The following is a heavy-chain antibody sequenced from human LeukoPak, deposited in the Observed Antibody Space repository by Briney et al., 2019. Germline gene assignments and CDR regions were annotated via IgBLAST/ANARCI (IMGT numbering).Heavy chain of an antibody. J-gene: IGHJ6*02. CDR3: ARVPHYEDIVVVPAAMYYYYGMDV. CDR1: GGTFSSYA. V-gene: IGHV1-69*13. D-gene: IGHD2-2*01. CDR2: IIPIFGTA. Sequence: SVKVSCKASGGTFSSYAISWVRQAPGQGLEWMGGIIPIFGTANYAQKFQGRVTITADESTSTAYMELSSLRSEDTAVYYCARVPHYEDIVVVPAAMYYYYGMDVWGQGTTVTVSS.